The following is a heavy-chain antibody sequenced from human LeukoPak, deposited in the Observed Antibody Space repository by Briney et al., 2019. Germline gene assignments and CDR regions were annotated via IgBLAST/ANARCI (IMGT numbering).Heavy chain of an antibody. Sequence: PGGSLRLSCAASGFTFSSYAISWVRQAPGKGLEWVSAISNGGRTYYVDSVKGRFTISRDNSKNTVLLQMNSLRAEDTAVYYCAKESPYAAGGTGRVYYFDYWGQGALITVSS. D-gene: IGHD6-25*01. V-gene: IGHV3-23*01. J-gene: IGHJ4*02. CDR2: ISNGGRT. CDR1: GFTFSSYA. CDR3: AKESPYAAGGTGRVYYFDY.